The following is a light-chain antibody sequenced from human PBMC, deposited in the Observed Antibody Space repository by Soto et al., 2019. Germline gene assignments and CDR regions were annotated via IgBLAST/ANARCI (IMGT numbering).Light chain of an antibody. CDR3: QQYNNWPPYT. CDR1: QSVSNN. V-gene: IGKV3-15*01. J-gene: IGKJ2*01. CDR2: DAS. Sequence: EIVMTQSPATLSVSPGERATLTCRASQSVSNNLAWYQQKPGQAPRLLIYDASTRATGIPARFSGSGSGTEFTLTISSLQSEDFAVYYCQQYNNWPPYTFGQGTKLEIK.